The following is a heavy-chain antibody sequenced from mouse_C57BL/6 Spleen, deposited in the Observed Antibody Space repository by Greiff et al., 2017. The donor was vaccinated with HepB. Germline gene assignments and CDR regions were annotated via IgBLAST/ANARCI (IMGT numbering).Heavy chain of an antibody. CDR3: AKTSNRNREITTVGPLGYYAMDY. Sequence: QVQLQQSGPGLVAPSQSLSITCTVSGFSLTSYGVSWVRQPPGKGLEWLGVIWGDGSTNYHSALISRLSISKDNSKSQVFLKLNSLQTDDTATYYCAKTSNRNREITTVGPLGYYAMDYWGQGTSVTVSS. J-gene: IGHJ4*01. V-gene: IGHV2-3*01. CDR2: IWGDGST. CDR1: GFSLTSYG. D-gene: IGHD1-1*01.